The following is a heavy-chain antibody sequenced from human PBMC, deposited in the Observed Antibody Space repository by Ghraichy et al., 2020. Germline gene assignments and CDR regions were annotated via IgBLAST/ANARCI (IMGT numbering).Heavy chain of an antibody. Sequence: LSLTCAASGFTFSRYGLHWVRQAPGKGLEWVAVISYDGNNKCHADSVKGRFTISRDDSKNTLYLQMNSLRGEDTAVYYCAKERDTSGYYSFRGDYYGMDVWGQGTTVTVSS. D-gene: IGHD3-22*01. CDR3: AKERDTSGYYSFRGDYYGMDV. CDR1: GFTFSRYG. V-gene: IGHV3-30*18. CDR2: ISYDGNNK. J-gene: IGHJ6*02.